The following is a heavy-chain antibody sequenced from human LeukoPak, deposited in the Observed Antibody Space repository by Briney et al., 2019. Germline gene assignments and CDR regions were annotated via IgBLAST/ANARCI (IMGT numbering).Heavy chain of an antibody. J-gene: IGHJ4*02. CDR1: GGSVSSGSYY. Sequence: SETLSLTCTVSGGSVSSGSYYWSWIRQPPGKELEWIGYIYYSGSTNYNPSLKSRVTISVDTSKNQFSLKLSSVTAADTAVYYCARGSRGYSYGCDYWGQGTLVTVSS. D-gene: IGHD5-18*01. CDR3: ARGSRGYSYGCDY. V-gene: IGHV4-61*01. CDR2: IYYSGST.